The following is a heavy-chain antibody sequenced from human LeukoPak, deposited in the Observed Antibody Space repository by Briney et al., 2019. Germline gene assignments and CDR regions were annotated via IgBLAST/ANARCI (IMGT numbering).Heavy chain of an antibody. CDR2: IYPGESDT. J-gene: IGHJ3*02. V-gene: IGHV5-51*01. Sequence: GGSLQISCKGSGYIFTSYWIGWVRQVPGKGLEWMGIIYPGESDTRYSPSFQGQVTISADKSISTAYLQWSSLKASDTAMYYCARPTYYYDSSGYSHDAFDIWGQGTMVTVSS. D-gene: IGHD3-22*01. CDR1: GYIFTSYW. CDR3: ARPTYYYDSSGYSHDAFDI.